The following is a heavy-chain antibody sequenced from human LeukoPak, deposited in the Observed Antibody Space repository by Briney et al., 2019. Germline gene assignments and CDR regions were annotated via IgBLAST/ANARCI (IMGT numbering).Heavy chain of an antibody. CDR1: GFTFSSYG. CDR3: ARFPHQGGSYEVVY. Sequence: GGSLRLSCAASGFTFSSYGMNWVRRAPGKGLEWVSYISTSSNTIYYTDSVKGRFTISRDNAKNSLYLQMNSLRAEDTAVYYCARFPHQGGSYEVVYWGQGTLVTVSS. J-gene: IGHJ4*02. D-gene: IGHD1-26*01. V-gene: IGHV3-48*01. CDR2: ISTSSNTI.